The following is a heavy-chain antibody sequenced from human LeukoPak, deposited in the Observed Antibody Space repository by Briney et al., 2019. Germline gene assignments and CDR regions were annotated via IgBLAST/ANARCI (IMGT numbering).Heavy chain of an antibody. J-gene: IGHJ4*02. V-gene: IGHV3-7*01. CDR2: IKQDGSEK. CDR3: ASGTNYYDSSGYYYFDY. CDR1: GFTFSSYA. D-gene: IGHD3-22*01. Sequence: PGGSLRLSCAASGFTFSSYAMSWVRQAPGKGLEWVANIKQDGSEKYYVDSVKGRFTISRDNAKNSLYLQMNSLRAEDTAVYYCASGTNYYDSSGYYYFDYWGQGTLVTVSS.